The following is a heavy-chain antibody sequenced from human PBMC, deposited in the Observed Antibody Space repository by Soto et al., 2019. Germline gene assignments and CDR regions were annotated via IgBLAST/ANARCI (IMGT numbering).Heavy chain of an antibody. CDR2: ISAHNGNT. D-gene: IGHD1-1*01. Sequence: QVHLVQSGAEVKKPGASVKVSCKCSGYTFTSYGITWVRQAPGQGLEWMGWISAHNGNTNYAQKLQGRVTVTRDTSPRPASMELRCLLSVGTDVYYCARGRYGDYWGQGALVTVSS. V-gene: IGHV1-18*01. CDR3: ARGRYGDY. CDR1: GYTFTSYG. J-gene: IGHJ4*02.